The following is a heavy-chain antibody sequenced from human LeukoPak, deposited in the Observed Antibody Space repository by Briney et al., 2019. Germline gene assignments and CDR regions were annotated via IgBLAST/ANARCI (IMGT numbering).Heavy chain of an antibody. D-gene: IGHD3-22*01. CDR1: GFTFTNYA. CDR3: VRDGDIVVVITFDY. Sequence: PGGFLRLSCAASGFTFTNYAMSWVRQAPGKGLEWVSAISGNGGNTYYADSVEGRFTISRDNSKNTLYLQMDRLRVEDSAVYYCVRDGDIVVVITFDYWGQGTLVTVSS. J-gene: IGHJ4*02. CDR2: ISGNGGNT. V-gene: IGHV3-23*01.